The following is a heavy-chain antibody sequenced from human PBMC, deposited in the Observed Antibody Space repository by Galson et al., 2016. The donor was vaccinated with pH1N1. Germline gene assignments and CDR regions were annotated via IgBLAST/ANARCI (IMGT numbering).Heavy chain of an antibody. J-gene: IGHJ4*02. CDR3: ARDGVGTVDFDY. CDR1: GFIFDSYW. CDR2: IKSDGSGT. Sequence: SLRLSCAASGFIFDSYWMHWVRQVPGKGLVWVSRIKSDGSGTTYADSVKGRFTISRDNAKNTLYLQMNSLGAEDTAVYFCARDGVGTVDFDYWGQGTLVTVSS. V-gene: IGHV3-74*03. D-gene: IGHD3-3*01.